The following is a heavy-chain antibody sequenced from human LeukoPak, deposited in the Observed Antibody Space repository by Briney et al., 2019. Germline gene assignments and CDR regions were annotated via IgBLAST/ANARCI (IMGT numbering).Heavy chain of an antibody. D-gene: IGHD4-23*01. CDR1: GYTFTSYD. J-gene: IGHJ6*02. V-gene: IGHV1-8*01. CDR2: MNPNSGNT. Sequence: ASVKVSCKASGYTFTSYDINWVRQATGQGLEWMGWMNPNSGNTGYAQKFRGRVTMTRNTSISTAYMELSSLRSEDTAVYYCAREGRDYGGNANYYYGMDVWGQGTTVTVSS. CDR3: AREGRDYGGNANYYYGMDV.